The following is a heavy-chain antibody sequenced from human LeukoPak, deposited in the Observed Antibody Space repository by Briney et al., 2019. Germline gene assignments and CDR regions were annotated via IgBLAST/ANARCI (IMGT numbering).Heavy chain of an antibody. CDR3: ARGTPNTGYFDF. V-gene: IGHV6-1*01. CDR1: GESVSSNNAA. J-gene: IGHJ4*02. CDR2: TYYRSKWYN. D-gene: IGHD1-14*01. Sequence: SQTLSLTCAISGESVSSNNAAWNWIRQSPSRGLEWLGRTYYRSKWYNDYAGSVISRININADTSKNQISLQLNSVTPEDTAVYYCARGTPNTGYFDFWGQGTLVTVSS.